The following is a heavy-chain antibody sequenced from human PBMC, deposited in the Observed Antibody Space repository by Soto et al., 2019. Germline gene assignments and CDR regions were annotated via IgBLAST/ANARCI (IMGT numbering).Heavy chain of an antibody. CDR2: TYYRSKWYN. Sequence: SQTISLTCAISGDSVSSNSAAWYWIRQSPSRGLEWLGRTYYRSKWYNDYAVSVKSRITINPDTSKNQFSLQLTSVTPEDTAVYYCAIERVEQLVLAGWFDSWGQGTLVTVSS. D-gene: IGHD6-6*01. CDR3: AIERVEQLVLAGWFDS. V-gene: IGHV6-1*01. J-gene: IGHJ5*01. CDR1: GDSVSSNSAA.